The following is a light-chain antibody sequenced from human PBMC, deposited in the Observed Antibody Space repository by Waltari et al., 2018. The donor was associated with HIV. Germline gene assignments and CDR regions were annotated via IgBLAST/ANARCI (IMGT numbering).Light chain of an antibody. CDR3: SSYTSSSTLV. CDR1: SSDVGGYNY. J-gene: IGLJ2*01. Sequence: ALTQPVPLSGSPGQSITLSCPGPSSDVGGYNYVSWYQQHPGKAPKLMIYEVTNRPSGVSNRFSGSKSGNTASLTLAGLQAEDEADYYCSSYTSSSTLVFGGGTKLTVL. V-gene: IGLV2-14*01. CDR2: EVT.